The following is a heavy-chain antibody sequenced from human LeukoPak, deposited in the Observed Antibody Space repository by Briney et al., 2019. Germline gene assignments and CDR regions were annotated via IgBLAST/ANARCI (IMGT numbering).Heavy chain of an antibody. CDR2: VDVSGST. CDR3: ASTSYYYDSSGYYWESPMFDY. CDR1: GGSISISSYY. V-gene: IGHV4-39*01. J-gene: IGHJ4*02. Sequence: SETLSLTCTVSGGSISISSYYCGWIRQPPGKGLEWIVSVDVSGSTYYNPSLKSRVTISVDTSKNQFSLKLSSVTAAHTAVYYCASTSYYYDSSGYYWESPMFDYWGQGTLVTVSS. D-gene: IGHD3-22*01.